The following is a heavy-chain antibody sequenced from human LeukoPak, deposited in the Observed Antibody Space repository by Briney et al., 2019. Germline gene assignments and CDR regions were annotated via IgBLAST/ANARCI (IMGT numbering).Heavy chain of an antibody. D-gene: IGHD3-22*01. J-gene: IGHJ4*02. CDR2: IYWDDDK. CDR1: GFSLSTSGVG. Sequence: SGPTLVNPTRILTLTCPFSGFSLSTSGVGVGWIRQPPGKALHQLALIYWDDDKRYSPSLKNRLTITKDTSKNQVVLTMTNMDPVDTATYYCAHRTYYYDSSGYYYPSYFDYWGQGTLVTVSS. V-gene: IGHV2-5*02. CDR3: AHRTYYYDSSGYYYPSYFDY.